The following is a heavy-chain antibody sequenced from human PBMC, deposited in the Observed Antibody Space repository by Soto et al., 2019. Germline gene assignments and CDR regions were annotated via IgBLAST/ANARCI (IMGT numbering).Heavy chain of an antibody. D-gene: IGHD3-16*01. CDR2: IWYDGSNK. J-gene: IGHJ3*02. CDR1: GFTFSSYG. V-gene: IGHV3-33*01. Sequence: GGSLRLSCAASGFTFSSYGMHWVRQAPGNGLEWVAVIWYDGSNKYYADSVKGRFTISRDNSKNTLYLQMNSLRAEDTAVYYCASGLGIGPIWGQGTMVSVS. CDR3: ASGLGIGPI.